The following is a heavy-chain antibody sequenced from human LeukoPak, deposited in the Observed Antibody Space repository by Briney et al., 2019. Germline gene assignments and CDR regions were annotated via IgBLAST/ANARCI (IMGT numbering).Heavy chain of an antibody. V-gene: IGHV3-23*01. CDR3: AKFRFGDPNYYYYYGMDV. CDR1: GFIFSSYA. Sequence: GGSLRLPCAASGFIFSSYAMSWVRQAPGKGLEWVSAISGSGGSTYYADSVKGRFTISRDNSKNTLYLQMNSLRAEDTAVYYCAKFRFGDPNYYYYYGMDVWGQGTTVTVSS. J-gene: IGHJ6*02. CDR2: ISGSGGST. D-gene: IGHD3-10*01.